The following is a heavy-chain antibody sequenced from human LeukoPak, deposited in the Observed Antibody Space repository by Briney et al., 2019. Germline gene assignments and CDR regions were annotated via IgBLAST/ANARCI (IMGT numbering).Heavy chain of an antibody. Sequence: PGGSLRLSCAASGFTFSSYEMNWIRQPAGKGLEWIGRIYASGSTNYNPSLKSRLTISVDTSKNQFSLNLSSVTAADTAVYYCARSYSSSSVVSYYYYYMDVWGKGTTVTVSS. D-gene: IGHD6-13*01. CDR3: ARSYSSSSVVSYYYYYMDV. CDR1: GFTFSSYE. J-gene: IGHJ6*03. V-gene: IGHV4-4*07. CDR2: IYASGST.